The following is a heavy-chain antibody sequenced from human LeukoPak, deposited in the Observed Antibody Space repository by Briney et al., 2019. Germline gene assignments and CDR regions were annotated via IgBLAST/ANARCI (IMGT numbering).Heavy chain of an antibody. V-gene: IGHV4-34*01. CDR3: AREARYSGYDALPYYYMDV. CDR2: INHSGST. Sequence: PSETLSLTCAVYGGSFSGYYWSWIRQPPGKGLEWIGEINHSGSTYYNPSLKSRVTISVDTSKNQFSLKLSSVTAADTAVYYCAREARYSGYDALPYYYMDVWGKGTTVTVSS. D-gene: IGHD5-12*01. J-gene: IGHJ6*03. CDR1: GGSFSGYY.